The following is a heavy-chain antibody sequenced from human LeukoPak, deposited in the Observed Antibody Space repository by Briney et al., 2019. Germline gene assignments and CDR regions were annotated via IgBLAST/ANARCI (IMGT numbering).Heavy chain of an antibody. V-gene: IGHV3-7*01. CDR3: ARDYYGSGSFPYYFDY. Sequence: GGSLRLSCAASGFIFSRYWMTWVRQAPGKGLEWVAKIMQDGSEKYYADSVKGRFTISRDNAKNSLYLQMNSLRAEDTAVYFCARDYYGSGSFPYYFDYWGQGTLVTVSS. D-gene: IGHD3-10*01. CDR2: IMQDGSEK. CDR1: GFIFSRYW. J-gene: IGHJ4*02.